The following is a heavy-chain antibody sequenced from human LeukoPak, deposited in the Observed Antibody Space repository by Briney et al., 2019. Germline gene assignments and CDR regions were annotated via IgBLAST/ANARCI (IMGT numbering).Heavy chain of an antibody. Sequence: SETLSLTCAVYGGSFSGYYWSWIRQPPGKGLEWIGEINHSGSTNYNPSLKSRVTISVDTSKNQFSLKLSSVAAADTAVDYCAREGYDSSGYYTMVDYWGQGTLVTVSS. J-gene: IGHJ4*02. CDR2: INHSGST. CDR1: GGSFSGYY. CDR3: AREGYDSSGYYTMVDY. D-gene: IGHD3-22*01. V-gene: IGHV4-34*01.